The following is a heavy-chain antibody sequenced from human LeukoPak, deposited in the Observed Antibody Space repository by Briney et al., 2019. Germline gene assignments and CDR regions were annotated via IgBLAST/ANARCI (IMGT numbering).Heavy chain of an antibody. V-gene: IGHV4-38-2*01. CDR2: IYHSGST. Sequence: SETLSLTCAVSGYSISSGYYWGWIRQPPGKGLEWIGSIYHSGSTYYNPSLKSRVTISVDTSKNQFSLNLTSVTAAATAVYYCARQFRAYFDYWGQGTLVTVSS. CDR3: ARQFRAYFDY. CDR1: GYSISSGYY. D-gene: IGHD5-24*01. J-gene: IGHJ4*02.